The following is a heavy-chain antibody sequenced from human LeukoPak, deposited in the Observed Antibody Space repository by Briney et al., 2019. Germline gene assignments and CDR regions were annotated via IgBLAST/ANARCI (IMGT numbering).Heavy chain of an antibody. D-gene: IGHD5-12*01. CDR2: INHNGST. CDR1: GGSFSGYY. CDR3: ARGKVAKGYYYYYGMDV. V-gene: IGHV4-34*01. J-gene: IGHJ6*04. Sequence: PSETLSLTCAVYGGSFSGYYWSWIRQPPGKGLEWIGEINHNGSTNYNPSLKSRVTISVDTSKNQFSLKLSSVTAADTAVYYCARGKVAKGYYYYYGMDVWGKGTTVTVSS.